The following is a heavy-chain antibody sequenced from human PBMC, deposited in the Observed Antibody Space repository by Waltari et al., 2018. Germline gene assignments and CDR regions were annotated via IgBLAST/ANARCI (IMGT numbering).Heavy chain of an antibody. CDR3: AVGSSGWYSYFDY. V-gene: IGHV3-7*01. J-gene: IGHJ4*02. CDR2: IKQDGSEK. D-gene: IGHD6-19*01. CDR1: GFTFSSYW. Sequence: EVQLVESGGGLVQPGGSLRLSCAASGFTFSSYWMSLVRQAPGKGLEWVANIKQDGSEKYYVDSVKGRFTISRDNAKNSLYLQMNSLRAEDTAVYYCAVGSSGWYSYFDYWGQGTLVTVSS.